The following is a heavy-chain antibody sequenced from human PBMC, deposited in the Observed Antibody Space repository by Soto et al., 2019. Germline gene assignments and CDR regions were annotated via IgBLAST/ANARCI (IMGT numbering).Heavy chain of an antibody. V-gene: IGHV3-23*01. CDR2: ISGSGGST. D-gene: IGHD3-3*01. J-gene: IGHJ6*02. CDR3: ATDHLRFLEWLPPGDYGIDV. CDR1: GFTFSSYA. Sequence: GGSLRLACAASGFTFSSYAMSWVRQAPGKGLEWVSAISGSGGSTYYADSVNGRFTISRDNSKKTLYLQMKSLIAEETAVYYCATDHLRFLEWLPPGDYGIDVWGQGTTVTVS.